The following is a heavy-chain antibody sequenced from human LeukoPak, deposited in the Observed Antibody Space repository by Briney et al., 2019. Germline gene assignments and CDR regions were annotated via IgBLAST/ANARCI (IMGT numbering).Heavy chain of an antibody. CDR2: IRSSSYI. Sequence: GGSPRLSCAESGFTFSSYSMNCVRQAPGEGLELVSYIRSSSYIYYADSVKGRFTISRDNDKNSLYLQMNSLRAEDTAVYYCARDADPSHFDYWGQGTLVTVSS. CDR1: GFTFSSYS. V-gene: IGHV3-21*01. D-gene: IGHD2-2*01. CDR3: ARDADPSHFDY. J-gene: IGHJ4*02.